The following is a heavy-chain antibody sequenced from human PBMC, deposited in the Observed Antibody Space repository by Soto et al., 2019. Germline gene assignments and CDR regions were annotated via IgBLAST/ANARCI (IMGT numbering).Heavy chain of an antibody. CDR3: AKNGLSNSPSAINS. CDR2: ISGNGRNT. V-gene: IGHV3-23*01. CDR1: GFSFSNSG. D-gene: IGHD5-12*01. Sequence: EVQLLESGGGLAQPGGSLRLSCVTSGFSFSNSGMSWVHQAPGKGLDWVSGISGNGRNTYYTDSVKGRFLVSRDNSGNTLFLQMNSLRAEDTAIYFCAKNGLSNSPSAINSWGQGTLVTVSS. J-gene: IGHJ4*02.